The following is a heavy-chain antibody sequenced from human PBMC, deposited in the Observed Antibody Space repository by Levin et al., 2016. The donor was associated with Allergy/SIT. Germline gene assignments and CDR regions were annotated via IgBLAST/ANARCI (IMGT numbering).Heavy chain of an antibody. CDR3: TRELLWFGEGGKVP. J-gene: IGHJ5*02. CDR1: GFTFSSYA. Sequence: GGSLRLSCAASGFTFSSYAMSWVRQAPGKGLEWVGFIRSKAYGGTTEYAASVKGRFTISRDDSKSIAYLQMNSLKTEDTAVYYCTRELLWFGEGGKVPWGQGTLVTVSS. D-gene: IGHD3-10*01. V-gene: IGHV3-49*04. CDR2: IRSKAYGGTT.